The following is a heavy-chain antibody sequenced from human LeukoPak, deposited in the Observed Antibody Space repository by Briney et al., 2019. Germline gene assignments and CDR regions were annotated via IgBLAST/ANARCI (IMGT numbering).Heavy chain of an antibody. D-gene: IGHD5-18*01. CDR3: GTEGWGYSSGH. J-gene: IGHJ4*02. V-gene: IGHV3-15*01. CDR1: GFSFSNAW. Sequence: PGGSLRLSCAASGFSFSNAWLYWVRQAPGKGLEWVGRIKSKTDGETTDYAAPLRGRFTISRDDSENTLYLQVTSLKTEDTAVYYCGTEGWGYSSGHWGQGTLVTVSS. CDR2: IKSKTDGETT.